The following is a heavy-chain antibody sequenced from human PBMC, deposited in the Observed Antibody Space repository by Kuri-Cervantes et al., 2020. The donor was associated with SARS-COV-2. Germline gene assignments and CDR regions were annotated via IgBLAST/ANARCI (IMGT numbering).Heavy chain of an antibody. CDR3: ARDQGLYSSSSHPEGYYYGMDV. J-gene: IGHJ6*02. CDR1: GFTFNTYS. Sequence: GESLKISCAASGFTFNTYSMDWVRQAPGKGLEWVSSISSRSIYIKYADSVKGRFTISRDNSKNTLYLLMNSLRAEDTAVYYCARDQGLYSSSSHPEGYYYGMDVWAKGPRSPSP. CDR2: ISSRSIYI. D-gene: IGHD6-6*01. V-gene: IGHV3-21*01.